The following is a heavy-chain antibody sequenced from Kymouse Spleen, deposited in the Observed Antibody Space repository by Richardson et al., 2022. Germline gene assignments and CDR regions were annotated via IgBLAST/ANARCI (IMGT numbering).Heavy chain of an antibody. Sequence: QVQLVESGGGVVQPGRSLRLSCAASGFTFSSYGMHWVRQAPGKGLEWVAVIWYDGSNKYYADSVKGRFTISRDNSKNTLYLQMNSLRAEDTAVYYCARITMVRGVIIRPYYYYYGMDVWGQGTTVTVSS. CDR1: GFTFSSYG. CDR3: ARITMVRGVIIRPYYYYYGMDV. CDR2: IWYDGSNK. J-gene: IGHJ6*02. D-gene: IGHD3-10*01. V-gene: IGHV3-33*01.